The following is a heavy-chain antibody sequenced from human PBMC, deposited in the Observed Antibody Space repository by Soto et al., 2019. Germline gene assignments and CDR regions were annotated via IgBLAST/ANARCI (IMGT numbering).Heavy chain of an antibody. V-gene: IGHV1-3*01. CDR1: GYTFTNYV. CDR3: AADHYSTAYFDY. D-gene: IGHD1-1*01. J-gene: IGHJ4*02. CDR2: IIAGNGNK. Sequence: ASVKVSCKASGYTFTNYVVNLVRQAPGQRLEWMGWIIAGNGNKNYAQKFQGRVTITRDTSTSTAYMELSSLRSEDTAVYYCAADHYSTAYFDYRGQGTLVTVSS.